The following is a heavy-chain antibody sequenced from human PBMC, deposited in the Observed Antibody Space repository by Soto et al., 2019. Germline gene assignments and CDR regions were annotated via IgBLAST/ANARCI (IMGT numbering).Heavy chain of an antibody. CDR3: AREAAMVQYYYYGMDV. J-gene: IGHJ6*02. D-gene: IGHD5-18*01. V-gene: IGHV3-33*01. CDR2: IWYDGSNK. CDR1: GFTFSSYG. Sequence: GGSLRLSCAASGFTFSSYGMHWVRQAPGKGLEWVAVIWYDGSNKYYADSVKGRFTISRDNSKNTLYLQMNSLRAEDTAVYYCAREAAMVQYYYYGMDVWGQGTTVTVSS.